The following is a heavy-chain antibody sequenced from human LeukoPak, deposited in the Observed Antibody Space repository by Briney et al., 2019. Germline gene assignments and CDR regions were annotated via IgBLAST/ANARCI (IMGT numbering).Heavy chain of an antibody. CDR3: ARDLGLIAVAVPEGFDP. CDR2: ISKDGANK. J-gene: IGHJ5*02. V-gene: IGHV3-30-3*01. Sequence: PGRSLRLSCAASGFTFSSYALHWVRQAPGKGLEWVAIISKDGANKYYTDSVKGRFTISRDNAKNSLYLQMNSLRAEDTAVYYCARDLGLIAVAVPEGFDPWGQGTLVTVSS. CDR1: GFTFSSYA. D-gene: IGHD6-19*01.